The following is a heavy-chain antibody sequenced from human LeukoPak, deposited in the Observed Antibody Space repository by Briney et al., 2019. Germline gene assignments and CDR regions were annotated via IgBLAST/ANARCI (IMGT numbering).Heavy chain of an antibody. J-gene: IGHJ4*02. V-gene: IGHV3-7*01. D-gene: IGHD6-13*01. Sequence: GGSLRLSCAASGFSFSSYWMSWVRQTPEKGLEFVANIDQGGSVRNYMDSLKGRCTISRDNAKKSLYLEINSLRADEPAVYYCARDPESSSFDLWGRGALVTVSS. CDR2: IDQGGSVR. CDR1: GFSFSSYW. CDR3: ARDPESSSFDL.